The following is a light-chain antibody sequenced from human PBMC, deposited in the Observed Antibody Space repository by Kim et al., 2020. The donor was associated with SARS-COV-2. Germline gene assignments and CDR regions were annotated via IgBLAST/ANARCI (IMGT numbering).Light chain of an antibody. Sequence: GERATLARGARQSIASTFVAWCQQKRGPAPRLLIFAASSRAAGTPDRFSGSGSGTDFTLTISRVEPDECAVYYCQQCSTSPPAYTFGQGTKLEI. J-gene: IGKJ2*01. CDR3: QQCSTSPPAYT. CDR1: QSIASTF. V-gene: IGKV3-20*01. CDR2: AAS.